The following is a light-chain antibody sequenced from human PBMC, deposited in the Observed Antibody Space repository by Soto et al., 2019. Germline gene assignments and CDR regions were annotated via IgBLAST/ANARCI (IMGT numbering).Light chain of an antibody. Sequence: DIQMTQSPSTLSASVGDRVTITCRASQSISSWLAWYQQKPGKAPKLLIYKASSLESGVPSRFSGSGSGTECTLTISSLQPDAFTTYYCQQSFTFGPGTKVDIK. V-gene: IGKV1-5*03. CDR3: QQSFT. CDR2: KAS. J-gene: IGKJ3*01. CDR1: QSISSW.